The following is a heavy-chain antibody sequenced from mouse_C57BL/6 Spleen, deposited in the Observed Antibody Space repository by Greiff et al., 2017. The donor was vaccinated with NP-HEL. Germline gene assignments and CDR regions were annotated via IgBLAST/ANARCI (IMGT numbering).Heavy chain of an antibody. V-gene: IGHV7-3*01. CDR2: IRNKANGYTT. D-gene: IGHD4-1*02. CDR1: GFTFTDYY. CDR3: ASSSTGTFFAY. J-gene: IGHJ3*01. Sequence: EVKLVESGGGLVQPGGSLSLSCAASGFTFTDYYMSWVRQPPGKALEWLGFIRNKANGYTTEYSASVKGRFTISRDNSQSILYLQMNALRAEDSATYYCASSSTGTFFAYWGQGTLVTVSA.